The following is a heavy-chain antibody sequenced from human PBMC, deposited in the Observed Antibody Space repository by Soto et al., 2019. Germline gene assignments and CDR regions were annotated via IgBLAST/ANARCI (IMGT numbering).Heavy chain of an antibody. CDR1: GGSFSGYY. J-gene: IGHJ6*02. D-gene: IGHD3-10*01. CDR3: ARVFRGDITMVPYGMDV. V-gene: IGHV4-34*01. Sequence: SQTLSLTCAVYGGSFSGYYWSWIRQPPGKGLEWIGEINHSGSTNYNPSLKSRVTIAVDTSKNQFSLKLISVTAADTAVYYCARVFRGDITMVPYGMDVWGQGTTVTVSS. CDR2: INHSGST.